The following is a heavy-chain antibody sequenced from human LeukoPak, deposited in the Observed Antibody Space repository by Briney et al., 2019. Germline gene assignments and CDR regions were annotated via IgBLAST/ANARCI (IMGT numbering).Heavy chain of an antibody. Sequence: GGSLRLSCAASGFTFSSYAVTWVRQAPGKGLEWVSAISGSGDSTYYADSVKGRFTISRDNSKNTLYLQMNSLRAEDTAVYYCARENYGVNSGAFDIWGQGTMVTVSS. CDR3: ARENYGVNSGAFDI. V-gene: IGHV3-23*01. CDR2: ISGSGDST. D-gene: IGHD4-23*01. J-gene: IGHJ3*02. CDR1: GFTFSSYA.